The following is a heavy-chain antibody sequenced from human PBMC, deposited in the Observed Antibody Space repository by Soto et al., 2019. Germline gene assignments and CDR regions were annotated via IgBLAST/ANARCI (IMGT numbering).Heavy chain of an antibody. Sequence: QVQLQESGPGLVKPSETLSLTCTVSGASISNYYWSWIRQPPGKGLEWIGYIHYSGSTGCNPSLKSRATISVATSKNQFSLRLSSVTAADTAVYYCARLGDDFDYWGQGTLVTVSS. D-gene: IGHD3-10*01. CDR3: ARLGDDFDY. J-gene: IGHJ4*02. CDR1: GASISNYY. CDR2: IHYSGST. V-gene: IGHV4-59*08.